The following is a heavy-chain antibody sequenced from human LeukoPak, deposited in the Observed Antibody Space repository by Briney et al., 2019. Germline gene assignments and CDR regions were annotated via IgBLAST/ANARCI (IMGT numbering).Heavy chain of an antibody. D-gene: IGHD1-26*01. CDR1: GFTFSDHA. V-gene: IGHV3-13*01. CDR3: VRQKKSHGNFDY. J-gene: IGHJ4*02. Sequence: GGSLRLSCAASGFTFSDHAMHWVRQAQGQGLEWVSAVGIAADTFYPGSVKGRFTISRENAKNSLYLQMNSLRVEDTAVYYCVRQKKSHGNFDYWGQGTLVTVSS. CDR2: VGIAADT.